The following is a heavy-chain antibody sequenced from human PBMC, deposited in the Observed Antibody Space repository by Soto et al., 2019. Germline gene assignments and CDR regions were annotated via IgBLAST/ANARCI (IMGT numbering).Heavy chain of an antibody. CDR1: GFPFAPST. CDR3: AKRDVPHSTSNAYFYDQ. V-gene: IGHV3-23*01. J-gene: IGHJ4*02. D-gene: IGHD2-21*02. Sequence: EVQLLQSGGGLVQPGGSLTLSCGVSGFPFAPSTMSWVRQAPGKGLEWVSTISVSVGSTYSADSVQGWFTVSSDISDNTLFLRMTSLTADDTAVYFCAKRDVPHSTSNAYFYDQWGRGVLVTVSS. CDR2: ISVSVGST.